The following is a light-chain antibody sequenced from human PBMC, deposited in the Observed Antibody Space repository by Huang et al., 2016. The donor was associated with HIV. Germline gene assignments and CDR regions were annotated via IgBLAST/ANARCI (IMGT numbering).Light chain of an antibody. J-gene: IGKJ4*01. CDR1: QSVNNY. V-gene: IGKV3-11*01. CDR2: DAS. CDR3: QQRTNWPLT. Sequence: EIVLTQSLATLSLSPGERATLSCRASQSVNNYLAWYQQKPGQAPSLLIDDASNRATGIPARFSGSGSGTDFTLTISNLEPEDSAVYYCQQRTNWPLTFGGGTKVEIK.